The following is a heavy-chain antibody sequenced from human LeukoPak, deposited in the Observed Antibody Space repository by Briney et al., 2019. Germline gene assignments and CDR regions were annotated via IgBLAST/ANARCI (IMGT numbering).Heavy chain of an antibody. V-gene: IGHV3-53*01. Sequence: GGSLRLSCAASGFTVSSNHMSWVPQARGRVLEWDSIIHSGDSTYYADSVKGRFTISRDNSKNTLYLQMNRLRAEDTAVYYCVRDTTVRWSYWGQGTLVTVSS. CDR3: VRDTTVRWSY. CDR1: GFTVSSNH. J-gene: IGHJ4*02. D-gene: IGHD3-3*01. CDR2: IHSGDST.